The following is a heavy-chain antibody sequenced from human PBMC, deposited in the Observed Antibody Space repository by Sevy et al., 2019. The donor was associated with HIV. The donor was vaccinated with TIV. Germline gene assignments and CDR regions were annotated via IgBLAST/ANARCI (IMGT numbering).Heavy chain of an antibody. V-gene: IGHV1-24*01. Sequence: ASVKVSCKVSGYTLTQLSMHWVRQTPGKGLEWMGRFDPEDGTTIYAQKFQGRVTMTEDTSTDTANLELSSLSSEDTAVYYCATTREYYSDNSGYLDYWGRGTLVTVSS. CDR2: FDPEDGTT. CDR1: GYTLTQLS. J-gene: IGHJ4*02. D-gene: IGHD3-22*01. CDR3: ATTREYYSDNSGYLDY.